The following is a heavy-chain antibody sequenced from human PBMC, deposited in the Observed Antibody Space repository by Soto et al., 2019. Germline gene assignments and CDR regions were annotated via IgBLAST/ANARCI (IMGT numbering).Heavy chain of an antibody. J-gene: IGHJ4*02. D-gene: IGHD5-12*01. V-gene: IGHV1-69*04. CDR2: IIPILGIA. CDR1: GGTFSSYT. Sequence: GASVKVSCKASGGTFSSYTISWVRQAPGQGLEWMGRIIPILGIANYAQKFQGRVTITADKSTSTAYMELSSLRSEDTAVYYCARDSDQSGYDSFPGYWGQGTLVTVSS. CDR3: ARDSDQSGYDSFPGY.